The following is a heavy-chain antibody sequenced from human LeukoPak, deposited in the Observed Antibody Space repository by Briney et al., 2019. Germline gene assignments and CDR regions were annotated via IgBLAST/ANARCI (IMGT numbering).Heavy chain of an antibody. CDR1: GFTFSSYA. CDR3: VKWRAVAGYSH. J-gene: IGHJ4*02. D-gene: IGHD6-19*01. V-gene: IGHV3-64D*06. CDR2: ISSNGGST. Sequence: GGSLRLSCSASGFTFSSYAMHWVRQAPGKGLEYVSAISSNGGSTYYADSVKGRFTISRDNSKNTLYLQMSRLRAEDTAVYYCVKWRAVAGYSHWGQGTLLTVSS.